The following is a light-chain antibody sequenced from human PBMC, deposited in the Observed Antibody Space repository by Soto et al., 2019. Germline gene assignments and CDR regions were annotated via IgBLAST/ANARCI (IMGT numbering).Light chain of an antibody. Sequence: AIQVTQSPSSLSASVGDRVTITCRASQDIRNDLGWYQQKPGKAPKLLISAASSLQSGVPSRFTGSGSGSDFTLAISSLQPEDFATYYCLQDYNSPWTFGQGTKVEIK. V-gene: IGKV1-6*01. J-gene: IGKJ1*01. CDR1: QDIRND. CDR3: LQDYNSPWT. CDR2: AAS.